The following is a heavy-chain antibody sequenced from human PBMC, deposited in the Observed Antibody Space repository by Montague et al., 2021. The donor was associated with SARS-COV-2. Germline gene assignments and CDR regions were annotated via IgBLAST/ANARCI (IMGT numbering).Heavy chain of an antibody. J-gene: IGHJ4*02. Sequence: SETLSLTCTVSGGSISSSSYYWGWIRQPPGKGLEWFGCIYYSGSTYYNPSLKSRVSISVDTSKNQFSLKLSSVTAADTAVYYCATITLGYCTNGVCQPPDYWGQGTLVTVSS. V-gene: IGHV4-39*01. CDR2: IYYSGST. CDR3: ATITLGYCTNGVCQPPDY. D-gene: IGHD2-8*01. CDR1: GGSISSSSYY.